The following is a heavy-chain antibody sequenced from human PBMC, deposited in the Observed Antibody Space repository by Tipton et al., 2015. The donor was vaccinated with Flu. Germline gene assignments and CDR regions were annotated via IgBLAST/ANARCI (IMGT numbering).Heavy chain of an antibody. CDR1: GFIFSTFS. D-gene: IGHD2-15*01. CDR2: ISTSSYYI. Sequence: SLRLSCAASGFIFSTFSMNWVRQAPGKGLEWVSSISTSSYYINYADSVKGRFTISRDSAKNSLYLQMNDLRAEDTAVYYCARGTSRTRREWWAPFDFWGQGTPVTVSS. CDR3: ARGTSRTRREWWAPFDF. J-gene: IGHJ4*02. V-gene: IGHV3-21*01.